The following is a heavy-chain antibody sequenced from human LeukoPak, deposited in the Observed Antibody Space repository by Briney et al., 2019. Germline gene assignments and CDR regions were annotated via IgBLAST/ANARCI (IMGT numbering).Heavy chain of an antibody. CDR2: INNDGSST. J-gene: IGHJ4*01. D-gene: IGHD3-10*01. CDR1: GFTFANTW. Sequence: GGSLRLSCAASGFTFANTWTHWVRQAPGKGLVWVSIINNDGSSTNYADSVNGRFTISRDNAKNTLYLQMNSLRDEDTAVYYCVIGGTYGSGSWGQGTLVTVSS. V-gene: IGHV3-74*01. CDR3: VIGGTYGSGS.